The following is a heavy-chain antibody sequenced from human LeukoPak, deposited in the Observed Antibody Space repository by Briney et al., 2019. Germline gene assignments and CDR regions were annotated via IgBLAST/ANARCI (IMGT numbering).Heavy chain of an antibody. CDR1: GYTFTSYD. J-gene: IGHJ6*02. CDR3: ARSKGPYYDILTGYSYYYYGMDV. V-gene: IGHV1-8*01. CDR2: MNPNSGNT. Sequence: ASVKVSCKASGYTFTSYDINWVRQATGQGLEWMGWMNPNSGNTGYAQKFQGRVTMTRNTSISTAYMELSSLRSEDTAVYYCARSKGPYYDILTGYSYYYYGMDVWGQGTTVTVSS. D-gene: IGHD3-9*01.